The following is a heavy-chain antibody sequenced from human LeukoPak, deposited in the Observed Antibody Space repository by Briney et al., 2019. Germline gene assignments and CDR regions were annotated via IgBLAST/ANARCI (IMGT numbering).Heavy chain of an antibody. D-gene: IGHD2-15*01. Sequence: QSSETLSLTCTVSGGSISSSSFHWGWIRQPPGKGLEWIGTIYYSGSTYYTPSLKSRVTISVDTSKNQFSLKLSSVTAADTAVYYCARELGGYWGQGTLVTVSS. CDR2: IYYSGST. CDR3: ARELGGY. V-gene: IGHV4-39*07. CDR1: GGSISSSSFH. J-gene: IGHJ4*02.